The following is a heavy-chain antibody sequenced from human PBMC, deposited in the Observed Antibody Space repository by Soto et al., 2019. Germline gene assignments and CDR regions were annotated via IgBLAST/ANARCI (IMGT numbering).Heavy chain of an antibody. CDR1: GFTFSSYA. V-gene: IGHV3-23*01. Sequence: EVQLLESGGGLVQPGGSLRLSCAASGFTFSSYAMSWVRQAPGQGLEWVSAISGSGGSTYSAAAEKGRFPISRDNSKNTLYLQMNSLRAEDTAVYYCAKDASRYDSVWGSYRMSPNWFDPWGQGTLVTVSS. J-gene: IGHJ5*02. CDR3: AKDASRYDSVWGSYRMSPNWFDP. D-gene: IGHD3-16*02. CDR2: ISGSGGST.